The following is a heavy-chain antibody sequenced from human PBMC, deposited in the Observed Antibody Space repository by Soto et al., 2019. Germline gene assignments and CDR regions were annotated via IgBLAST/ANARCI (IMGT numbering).Heavy chain of an antibody. J-gene: IGHJ4*02. V-gene: IGHV3-30-3*01. D-gene: IGHD5-18*01. Sequence: QVQLVESGGGVVQPGRSLRLSCAASGFTFSSYAMHWVRQAPGKGLEWVAVISYDGSNKYYADSVKGRFTISRDNSKNTLYLQMNSLRAEDTAVYYCARDTSGWRTYSYGSIDYWGQGTLVTVSS. CDR3: ARDTSGWRTYSYGSIDY. CDR2: ISYDGSNK. CDR1: GFTFSSYA.